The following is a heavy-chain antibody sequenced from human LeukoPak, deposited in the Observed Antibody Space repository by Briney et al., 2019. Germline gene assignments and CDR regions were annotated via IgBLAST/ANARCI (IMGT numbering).Heavy chain of an antibody. D-gene: IGHD3-16*01. Sequence: GESLKISCKGSGYMFTNYWIGWVRQMPGKGLEWMAVIYPGDSRTRYNPSVQGQVTISADKSINTAYLSWSSLKASDTALYYRACWMLLSPRFEPWGQGTLVTVSS. CDR3: ACWMLLSPRFEP. CDR1: GYMFTNYW. V-gene: IGHV5-51*01. CDR2: IYPGDSRT. J-gene: IGHJ5*02.